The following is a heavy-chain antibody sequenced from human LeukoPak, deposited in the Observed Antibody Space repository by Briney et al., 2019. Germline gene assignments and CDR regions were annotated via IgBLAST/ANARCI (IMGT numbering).Heavy chain of an antibody. V-gene: IGHV1-18*01. CDR2: ISAYSGHT. CDR1: NYTFSSYP. CDR3: TRGSSSQYFQH. D-gene: IGHD6-6*01. Sequence: GASVKVSCKASNYTFSSYPISWVRQAPGQRLEWLGWISAYSGHTNYTQKVQGRVTMTTDRSTSTAYMELASLRPDDTAIYYCTRGSSSQYFQHWGQGTLVTVSS. J-gene: IGHJ1*01.